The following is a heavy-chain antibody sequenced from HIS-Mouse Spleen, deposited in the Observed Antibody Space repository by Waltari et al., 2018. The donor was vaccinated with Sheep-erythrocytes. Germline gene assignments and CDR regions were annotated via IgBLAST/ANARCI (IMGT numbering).Heavy chain of an antibody. CDR2: IDWDDDK. V-gene: IGHV2-70*01. CDR3: ARTPRDYDFWSGYYFYYYGMDV. J-gene: IGHJ6*02. CDR1: GFSLSTSGMC. D-gene: IGHD3-3*01. Sequence: LTCTFSGFSLSTSGMCVSWIRQPPGKALELLALIDWDDDKYYSTSLKTRLTISKDTSKNQVVLTMTNMDPVDTATYYCARTPRDYDFWSGYYFYYYGMDVWGQGTTVTVSS.